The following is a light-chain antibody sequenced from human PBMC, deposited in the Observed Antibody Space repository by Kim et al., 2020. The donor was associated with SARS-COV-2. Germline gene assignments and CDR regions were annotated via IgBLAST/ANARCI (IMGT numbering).Light chain of an antibody. CDR2: DVS. V-gene: IGLV2-14*01. Sequence: QSALTQPASVSGSPGQSITISCTGTSSDVGRYNYVSWFQQHPGKAPKLIIYDVSKRPSGVSNRFSGSKSGNTASLTISGLQAEDDADYFCGSYTTSITWVFGGGTKL. J-gene: IGLJ3*02. CDR3: GSYTTSITWV. CDR1: SSDVGRYNY.